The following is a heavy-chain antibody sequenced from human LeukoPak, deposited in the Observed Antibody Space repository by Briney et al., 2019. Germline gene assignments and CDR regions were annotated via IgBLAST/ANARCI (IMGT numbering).Heavy chain of an antibody. V-gene: IGHV3-53*01. J-gene: IGHJ4*02. CDR1: GFTVSSNY. CDR2: NENSRRT. Sequence: GGSLRLSCAASGFTVSSNYMSWVRQAPGKGLEWVSTVNENSRRTYYADSVKGRFTMSRDNSKNTLYLQMNSLRAEDTAIYYCTKEGRPNSRGGYYDYWGQGTRVTVSS. D-gene: IGHD3-22*01. CDR3: TKEGRPNSRGGYYDY.